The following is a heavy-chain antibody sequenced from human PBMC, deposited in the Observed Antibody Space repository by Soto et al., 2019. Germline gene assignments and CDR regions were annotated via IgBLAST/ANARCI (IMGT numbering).Heavy chain of an antibody. CDR3: ATDLYYYDSSGYYNTFDY. CDR1: RFTFSSYA. Sequence: QVQLVESGGGVVQPGRSLRLSCAASRFTFSSYAMHWVRQAPGKGLEWVAVVSYDGSNKYYADSVKGRFTISRDNSKNTLYLQMNSLRAEDTAVYYCATDLYYYDSSGYYNTFDYWGQGTLVTVSS. V-gene: IGHV3-30-3*01. D-gene: IGHD3-22*01. CDR2: VSYDGSNK. J-gene: IGHJ4*02.